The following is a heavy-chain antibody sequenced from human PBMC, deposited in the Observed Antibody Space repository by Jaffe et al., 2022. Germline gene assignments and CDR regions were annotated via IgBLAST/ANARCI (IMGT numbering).Heavy chain of an antibody. CDR1: GYSISSGYY. V-gene: IGHV4-38-2*01. J-gene: IGHJ5*02. Sequence: QVQLQESGPGLVKPSETLSLTCAVSGYSISSGYYWGWIRQPPGKGLEWIGSIYHSGSTYYNPSLKSRVTISVDTSKNQFSLKLSSVTAADTAVYYCARHEIEGDIVATSYYNWFDPWGQGTLVTVSS. D-gene: IGHD5-12*01. CDR2: IYHSGST. CDR3: ARHEIEGDIVATSYYNWFDP.